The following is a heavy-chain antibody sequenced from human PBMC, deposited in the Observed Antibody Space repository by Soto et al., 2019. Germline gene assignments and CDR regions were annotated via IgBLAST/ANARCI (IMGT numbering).Heavy chain of an antibody. Sequence: GGSLRLSCAASGFTFDDYAIHWVRQAPGKGLEWVSSISWNSANVGYADSVKGLFTISRDNAKNSLYLQMNVLRPEDTALYYRVRSPYYEFWSGYYVFDYWGQLTLVTVSS. CDR1: GFTFDDYA. CDR2: ISWNSANV. J-gene: IGHJ4*02. CDR3: VRSPYYEFWSGYYVFDY. V-gene: IGHV3-9*01. D-gene: IGHD3-3*01.